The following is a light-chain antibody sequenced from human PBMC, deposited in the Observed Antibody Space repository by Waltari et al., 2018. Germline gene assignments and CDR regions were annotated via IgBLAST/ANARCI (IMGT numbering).Light chain of an antibody. V-gene: IGLV2-14*01. Sequence: QSALTQPASVSVSPGQSITISCTGTSSDVGGYNFVPWYQQHPGKAPKLIIYEVTNRPSGFSNRFSGSKSGNTAALTISRLQTEDAADYYCSSYTSATIYVFGMGTKVVVL. CDR3: SSYTSATIYV. CDR2: EVT. J-gene: IGLJ1*01. CDR1: SSDVGGYNF.